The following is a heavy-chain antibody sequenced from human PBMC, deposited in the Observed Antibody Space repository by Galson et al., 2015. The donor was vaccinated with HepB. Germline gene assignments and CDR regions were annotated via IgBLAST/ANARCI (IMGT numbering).Heavy chain of an antibody. CDR1: GFTFSPYT. V-gene: IGHV3-21*01. CDR2: ISSTPSYI. Sequence: SLRLSCAASGFTFSPYTMNWVRQAPGKGLEWVSSISSTPSYIYYADSVQGRFTISRDNANSSLYLQMNSLRADGTAVYYCARVDYGDYYFDYWGPGTLVTVSS. J-gene: IGHJ4*02. D-gene: IGHD4-17*01. CDR3: ARVDYGDYYFDY.